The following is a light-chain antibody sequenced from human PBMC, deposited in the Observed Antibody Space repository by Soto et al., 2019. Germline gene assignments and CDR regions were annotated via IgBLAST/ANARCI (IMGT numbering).Light chain of an antibody. J-gene: IGKJ4*01. CDR1: QSVLYSSNNKNY. V-gene: IGKV4-1*01. CDR2: WAS. CDR3: QQYYSTPHT. Sequence: DIVMTQSPDSLAVSLGGRATINCKSSQSVLYSSNNKNYLAWYQQKPGQPPKLLIYWASTRESGVPDRFSGSGSGTDFTLTISSLQAEDVAVYYCQQYYSTPHTFGGGTKVEIK.